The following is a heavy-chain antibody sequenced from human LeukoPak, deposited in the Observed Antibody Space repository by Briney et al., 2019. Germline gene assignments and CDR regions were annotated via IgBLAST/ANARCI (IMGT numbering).Heavy chain of an antibody. D-gene: IGHD3-10*01. CDR2: ITGSGGST. Sequence: GGSLRLSCAPSGFTFDNFAMTWVREAPGKGVEWVSEITGSGGSTYYADSVKGRFTISRDDSKNTLYLQMNSLRAEDTAIYYCARELFDFDYWGQGTLVTVSS. V-gene: IGHV3-23*01. CDR1: GFTFDNFA. J-gene: IGHJ4*02. CDR3: ARELFDFDY.